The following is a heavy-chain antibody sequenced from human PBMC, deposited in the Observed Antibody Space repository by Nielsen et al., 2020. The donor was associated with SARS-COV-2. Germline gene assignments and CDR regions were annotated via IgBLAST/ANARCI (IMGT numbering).Heavy chain of an antibody. CDR2: IYYSGST. V-gene: IGHV4-59*12. CDR1: GGSISSYY. CDR3: ARENITFWSGYHQYYYYYMDV. J-gene: IGHJ6*03. Sequence: SETLSLTCTVSGGSISSYYWSWIRQPPGKGLEWIGYIYYSGSTNYNPSLKSRVTISVDTSKNQFSLKLSSVTAADTAVYYCARENITFWSGYHQYYYYYMDVWGKGTTVTVSS. D-gene: IGHD3-3*01.